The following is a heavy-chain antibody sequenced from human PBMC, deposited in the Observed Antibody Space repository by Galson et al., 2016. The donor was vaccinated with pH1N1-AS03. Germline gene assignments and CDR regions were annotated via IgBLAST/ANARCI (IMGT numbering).Heavy chain of an antibody. CDR3: AKDVLSSGWFTAADS. Sequence: SLRLSCAASGFTFSNHAMHWVRQGTGRGLEWVSGIGPGGDTYYGGSVKGRFTISRDNAQNSFYLEMSSLRPEDTAVYFCAKDVLSSGWFTAADSWGQGTLVTVSS. CDR2: IGPGGDT. V-gene: IGHV3-13*01. CDR1: GFTFSNHA. J-gene: IGHJ4*02. D-gene: IGHD6-19*01.